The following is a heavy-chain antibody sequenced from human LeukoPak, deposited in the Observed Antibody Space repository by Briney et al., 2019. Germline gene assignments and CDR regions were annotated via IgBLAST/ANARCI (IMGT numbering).Heavy chain of an antibody. Sequence: SETLSLTCAVYGGSFSGYYWSWIRQPPGKGLEWIGEINHSGSTNYNPSLKSRVTISVDTSKNQFSLKLSSVTAADTAVYYWARGPTVTTTKLDYWGQGTLVTVSS. CDR1: GGSFSGYY. CDR3: ARGPTVTTTKLDY. CDR2: INHSGST. V-gene: IGHV4-34*01. J-gene: IGHJ4*02. D-gene: IGHD4-17*01.